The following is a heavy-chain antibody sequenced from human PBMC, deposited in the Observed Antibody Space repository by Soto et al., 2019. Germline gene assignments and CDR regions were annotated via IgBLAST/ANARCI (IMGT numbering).Heavy chain of an antibody. CDR2: ISAYNGNT. Sequence: ASVKVSCKASGYTFTSYVISWVRQAPGQGLEWMGWISAYNGNTNYAQKLQGRVTMTTDTSTSTAYMELRSLRSDDTAVYYCASPADWNYGVDYYYMDVWGKGTTVTVSS. V-gene: IGHV1-18*01. CDR3: ASPADWNYGVDYYYMDV. CDR1: GYTFTSYV. J-gene: IGHJ6*03. D-gene: IGHD1-7*01.